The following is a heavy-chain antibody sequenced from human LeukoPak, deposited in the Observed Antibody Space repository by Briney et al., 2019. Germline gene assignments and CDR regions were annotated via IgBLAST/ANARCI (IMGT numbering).Heavy chain of an antibody. CDR1: GGSISSYY. J-gene: IGHJ4*02. Sequence: SETLSLTCTVSGGSISSYYWSWIRQPPGKGLEWIGYIYYTGSTNYNPSLKSRVTISVDTSKNQFSLKLSSVTAADTAVYYCARGNSGTYYGFDYWGQGTLVTVSS. CDR3: ARGNSGTYYGFDY. D-gene: IGHD1-26*01. V-gene: IGHV4-59*01. CDR2: IYYTGST.